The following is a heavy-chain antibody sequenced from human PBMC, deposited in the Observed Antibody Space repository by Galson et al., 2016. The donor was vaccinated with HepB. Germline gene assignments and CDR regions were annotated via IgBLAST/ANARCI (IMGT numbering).Heavy chain of an antibody. V-gene: IGHV4-59*02. CDR2: IYKRGST. D-gene: IGHD1-26*01. J-gene: IGHJ1*01. CDR3: ARSSGIYHRYPVQH. CDR1: GGSVDTYY. Sequence: SETLSLTCAVSGGSVDTYYWSWIRQSPGKTLEYIGHIYKRGSTNYNPSLQGRVSISVDTSKNYVSLKLSSVTAADTAVYFCARSSGIYHRYPVQHWGQGTLVIASS.